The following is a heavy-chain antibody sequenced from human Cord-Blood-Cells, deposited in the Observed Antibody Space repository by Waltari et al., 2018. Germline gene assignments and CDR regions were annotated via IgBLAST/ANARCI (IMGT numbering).Heavy chain of an antibody. CDR1: GARVSSNSAA. CDR3: ASGPIAAAATYYFDY. D-gene: IGHD6-13*01. CDR2: TYYRSKWYN. Sequence: QVQLQQSGPGLVKPSQTLSLTCAISGARVSSNSAAWHWIRQFPSRGLEWLGRTYYRSKWYNDYAVSVKSRITINPDTSKNQFSLQLNSVTPEDTAVYYCASGPIAAAATYYFDYWGQGTLVTVSS. J-gene: IGHJ4*02. V-gene: IGHV6-1*01.